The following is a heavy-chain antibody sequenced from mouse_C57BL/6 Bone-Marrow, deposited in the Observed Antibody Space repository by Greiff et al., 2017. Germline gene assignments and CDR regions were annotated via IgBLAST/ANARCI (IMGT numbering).Heavy chain of an antibody. Sequence: QVHVKQPGAELVKPGASVKLSCKASGYTFTSYWMRWVKQRPGRGLEWIGRIDPNGGGTKYNEKFKSKATLTADKPSSTAYMQVSSLTSEDSAVYYCASWLHYYDIDYYSMDYWGQGPSVTVSS. J-gene: IGHJ4*01. CDR3: ASWLHYYDIDYYSMDY. CDR2: IDPNGGGT. CDR1: GYTFTSYW. V-gene: IGHV1-72*01. D-gene: IGHD1-2*01.